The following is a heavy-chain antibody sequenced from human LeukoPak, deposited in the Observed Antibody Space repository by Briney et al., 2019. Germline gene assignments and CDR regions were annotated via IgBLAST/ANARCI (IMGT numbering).Heavy chain of an antibody. D-gene: IGHD6-13*01. CDR2: ISSSSSYI. Sequence: GGSLRLSCAASGFTFSSYSMNWVRQAPGKGLEWVSSISSSSSYIYYADSVKGRFTISRDNAKNSLYLQMNSLRAEDTAVYYCARDQGSSSWYYFDYWGQGALVTVSS. CDR3: ARDQGSSSWYYFDY. J-gene: IGHJ4*02. V-gene: IGHV3-21*04. CDR1: GFTFSSYS.